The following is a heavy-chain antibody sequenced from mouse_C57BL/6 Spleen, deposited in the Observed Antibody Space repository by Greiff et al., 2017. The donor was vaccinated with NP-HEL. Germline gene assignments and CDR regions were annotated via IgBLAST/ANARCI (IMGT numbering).Heavy chain of an antibody. V-gene: IGHV3-6*01. J-gene: IGHJ4*01. CDR3: ARENYGNYAMDY. D-gene: IGHD1-1*01. CDR1: GYSITSGYY. Sequence: EVHLVESGPGLVKPSQSLSLTCSVTGYSITSGYYWNWIRQFPGNKLEWMGYISYDGSNNYNPSLKNRISITRDTSKNQFFLKLNSVTTEDTATYYCARENYGNYAMDYWGQGTSVTVSS. CDR2: ISYDGSN.